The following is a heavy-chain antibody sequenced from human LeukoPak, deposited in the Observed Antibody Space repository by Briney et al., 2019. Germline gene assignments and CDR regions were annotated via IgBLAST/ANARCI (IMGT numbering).Heavy chain of an antibody. Sequence: ASVKVSCKASGYTFTSYDINWVRQATGQGLEWMGWMNPNSGNTGYAQKFQGRVTMTRNTSISTAYMELSSLRSEDTAVYYCAKDSQGFYAGAWYGEYGMDVWGQGTTVTVSS. V-gene: IGHV1-8*01. CDR2: MNPNSGNT. CDR1: GYTFTSYD. J-gene: IGHJ6*02. CDR3: AKDSQGFYAGAWYGEYGMDV. D-gene: IGHD3-10*01.